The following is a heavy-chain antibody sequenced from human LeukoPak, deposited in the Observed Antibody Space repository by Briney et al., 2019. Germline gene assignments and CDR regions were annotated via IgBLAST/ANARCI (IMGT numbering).Heavy chain of an antibody. Sequence: LETLSLTCTVSGGSISSYYWSWIRQPPGKGLEWIGYIYYSGTTNYNPSLKSRVAISVDTSKNQFSLKLSSVTAADTAVYYCVRDKGDVTRASSERFDYWGQGTLVTVSS. CDR3: VRDKGDVTRASSERFDY. D-gene: IGHD4-17*01. CDR1: GGSISSYY. V-gene: IGHV4-59*01. J-gene: IGHJ4*02. CDR2: IYYSGTT.